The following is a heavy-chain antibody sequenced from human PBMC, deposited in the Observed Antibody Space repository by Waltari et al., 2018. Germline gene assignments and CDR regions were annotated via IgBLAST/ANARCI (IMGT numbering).Heavy chain of an antibody. D-gene: IGHD1-26*01. CDR2: VHADADGSNT. CDR1: GFPFARFC. CDR3: AKGRGPLSIQGWE. Sequence: EVQLLESGGGLVQPGGSLRLSCAAPGFPFARFCLSWVRQAPGKGVEWVSTVHADADGSNTLYADSVKGRFTISRDNSKNTLYLQMNSLRVEDTASYYCAKGRGPLSIQGWEWGQGTLVTVSS. J-gene: IGHJ4*02. V-gene: IGHV3-23*01.